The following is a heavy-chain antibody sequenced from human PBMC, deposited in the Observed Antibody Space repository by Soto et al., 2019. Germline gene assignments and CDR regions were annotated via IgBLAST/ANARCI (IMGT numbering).Heavy chain of an antibody. D-gene: IGHD3-22*01. J-gene: IGHJ4*02. CDR3: AKGVPYESGTYRHRTLDY. CDR2: ISGISDTT. V-gene: IGHV3-23*01. Sequence: PGGSLRLSCAASGFTFSSYAMNWVRQAPGKGLEWVSYISGISDTTYYADSVKGRFTISRDNSKNTLHLQMNSLRAEDTAVYYCAKGVPYESGTYRHRTLDYWGQGTLVTVSS. CDR1: GFTFSSYA.